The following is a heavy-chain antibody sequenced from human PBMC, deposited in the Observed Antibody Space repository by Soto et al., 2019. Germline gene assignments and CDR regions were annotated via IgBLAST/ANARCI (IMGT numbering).Heavy chain of an antibody. CDR2: IIPIYGTA. V-gene: IGHV1-69*01. CDR3: ARTWFGELGTPYYFDY. Sequence: QVQLVQSGAEVKKPGSSVKVSCKASGGTFSSYAISWVRQAPGQGLEWMGGIIPIYGTANYAQKFQGRVTITADESTSTAYMELSSLISEDTAVYYCARTWFGELGTPYYFDYWGQGTLVTVSS. J-gene: IGHJ4*02. D-gene: IGHD3-10*01. CDR1: GGTFSSYA.